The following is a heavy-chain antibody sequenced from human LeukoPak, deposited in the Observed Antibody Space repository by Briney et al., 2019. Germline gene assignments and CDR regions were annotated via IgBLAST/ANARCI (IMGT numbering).Heavy chain of an antibody. D-gene: IGHD3-22*01. V-gene: IGHV1-46*01. Sequence: GASVKVSCKASGYTFTSYYMHWVRQAPGQGLEWMGIINPSGGSTSYAQKFQGRVTMTRDTSTSTVYMELSSLRSEDTAVYYCARDNYYDSSGGALDAFDIWGQGTMVTVSS. J-gene: IGHJ3*02. CDR2: INPSGGST. CDR1: GYTFTSYY. CDR3: ARDNYYDSSGGALDAFDI.